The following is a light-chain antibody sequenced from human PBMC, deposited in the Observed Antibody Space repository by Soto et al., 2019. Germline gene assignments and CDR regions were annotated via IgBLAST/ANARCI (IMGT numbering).Light chain of an antibody. CDR1: QRLLYSAGKTD. CDR3: MQSLQVPLT. V-gene: IGKV2D-29*01. CDR2: EVS. J-gene: IGKJ4*01. Sequence: DIGMTQTPLSLSVTPGQPASISCKPSQRLLYSAGKTDLYWYLQKPGQPPHLLIYEVSYRFSGVPDRFSGSGSGTDFTLKISRVEAEDVGVYYCMQSLQVPLTFGGGTEADIK.